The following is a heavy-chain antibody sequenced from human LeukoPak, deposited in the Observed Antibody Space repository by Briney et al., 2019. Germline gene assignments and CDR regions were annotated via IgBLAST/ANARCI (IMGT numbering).Heavy chain of an antibody. CDR1: GGTFSSYA. V-gene: IGHV1-69*13. Sequence: ASVKVSCKASGGTFSSYAISWVRQAPGQGLEWMGGIIPIFGTANYAQKFQGRVTITADESTSTAYMELGSLRSEDTAVYYCARDRMKYSSSWYGFDYWGQGTLVTVSS. J-gene: IGHJ4*02. CDR2: IIPIFGTA. CDR3: ARDRMKYSSSWYGFDY. D-gene: IGHD6-13*01.